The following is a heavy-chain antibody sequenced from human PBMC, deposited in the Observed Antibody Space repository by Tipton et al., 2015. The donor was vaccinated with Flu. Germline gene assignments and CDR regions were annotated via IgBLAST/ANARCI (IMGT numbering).Heavy chain of an antibody. CDR2: IYYSGNT. J-gene: IGHJ4*02. CDR3: ARKRGYQPDVDY. Sequence: TLSLTCTVSGGSISSSSYYWVWIRQPPGKGLEWIGSIYYSGNTYYNPSLKSRLTISVDTSKNQFSLKLSSVTAADTAVYYCARKRGYQPDVDYWCQGTLVTVSS. V-gene: IGHV4-39*07. CDR1: GGSISSSSYY. D-gene: IGHD2-2*01.